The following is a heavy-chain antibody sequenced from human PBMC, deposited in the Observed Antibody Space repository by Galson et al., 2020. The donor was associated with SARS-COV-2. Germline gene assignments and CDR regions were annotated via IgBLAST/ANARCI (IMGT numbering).Heavy chain of an antibody. CDR2: ISYDGSNK. CDR3: AGPYSGSYVSGMDV. V-gene: IGHV3-30*04. Sequence: GGPLRLSCAASGFTFSSYAMHWVRQAPGKGLEWVAVISYDGSNKYYADSVKGRFTISRDNSKNTLYLQMHSLRAEDTAVYYCAGPYSGSYVSGMDVWGQGTTVTVSS. D-gene: IGHD1-26*01. J-gene: IGHJ6*02. CDR1: GFTFSSYA.